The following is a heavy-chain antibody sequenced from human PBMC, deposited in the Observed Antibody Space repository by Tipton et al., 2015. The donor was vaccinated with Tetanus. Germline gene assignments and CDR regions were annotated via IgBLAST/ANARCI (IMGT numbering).Heavy chain of an antibody. D-gene: IGHD6-19*01. J-gene: IGHJ5*02. V-gene: IGHV3-53*01. Sequence: SLRLSCAASGFTVSSNYMSWVRQAPGKGLEWVSVIYSGGSTYYADSVKGRFTISRDNSKNTLYLQMNSLRAEDTAVYYCAREASIAVAGTFGAWGQGTLVTVSS. CDR1: GFTVSSNY. CDR3: AREASIAVAGTFGA. CDR2: IYSGGST.